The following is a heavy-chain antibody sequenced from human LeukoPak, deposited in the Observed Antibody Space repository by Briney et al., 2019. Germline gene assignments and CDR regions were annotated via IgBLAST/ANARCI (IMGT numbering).Heavy chain of an antibody. CDR3: ARDVSSNWNDGFGY. Sequence: ASVKVSCKASGGTFRSYAISWVRQAPGQGLEWMGGIIPIFGTANYAQKFQGRVTITADKSTSTAYMELSSLRSEDTAVYYCARDVSSNWNDGFGYWGQGTLVTVSS. J-gene: IGHJ4*02. D-gene: IGHD1-1*01. CDR1: GGTFRSYA. V-gene: IGHV1-69*06. CDR2: IIPIFGTA.